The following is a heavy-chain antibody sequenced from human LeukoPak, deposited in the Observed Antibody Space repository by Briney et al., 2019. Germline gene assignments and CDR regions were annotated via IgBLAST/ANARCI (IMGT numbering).Heavy chain of an antibody. CDR1: GGSISGDY. V-gene: IGHV4-4*07. J-gene: IGHJ4*02. CDR3: ARVSPALGANYFDY. D-gene: IGHD1-26*01. Sequence: PSETLSLTCTVSGGSISGDYWSWIRQPAGKGLEWIGRIYTSGSTTYNPSLKSRVTMSVDTSKNQFSLRLTSVTGADTAIYYCARVSPALGANYFDYWGQGILVTVSS. CDR2: IYTSGST.